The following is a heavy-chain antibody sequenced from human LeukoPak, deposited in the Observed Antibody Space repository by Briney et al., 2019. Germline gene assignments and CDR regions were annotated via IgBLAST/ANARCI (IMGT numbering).Heavy chain of an antibody. D-gene: IGHD3-10*01. CDR3: AKGSGSFYRHFDY. CDR1: GFTFSSYA. V-gene: IGHV3-23*01. J-gene: IGHJ4*02. Sequence: PGGSLRLSCAAPGFTFSSYAMSWVRQAPGKGLEWVSAISGSGGSTYYADSVKGRFTISRDNSKNTLYLQMNSLRAEDTAVYYCAKGSGSFYRHFDYWGQGTLVTVSS. CDR2: ISGSGGST.